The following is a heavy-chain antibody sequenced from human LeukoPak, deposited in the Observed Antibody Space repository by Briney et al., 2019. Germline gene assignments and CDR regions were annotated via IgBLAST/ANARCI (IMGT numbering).Heavy chain of an antibody. CDR3: ARDLMMGYREIITDY. Sequence: ASVKVSCKASGYTFTGYYMHWVRQAPGQGLEWMGWINPNSGGTNYAQKFQGWVTMTRDTSISTAYMELSRLRSDDTAVYYCARDLMMGYREIITDYWGQGTLVTVSS. V-gene: IGHV1-2*04. CDR1: GYTFTGYY. D-gene: IGHD5-18*01. J-gene: IGHJ4*02. CDR2: INPNSGGT.